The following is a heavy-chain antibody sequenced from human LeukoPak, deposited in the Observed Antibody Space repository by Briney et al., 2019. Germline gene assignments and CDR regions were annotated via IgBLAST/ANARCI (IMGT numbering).Heavy chain of an antibody. V-gene: IGHV3-23*01. Sequence: GGSLRLSCAASGFTFSSYAMSWVRQAPGKGLEWVSAISGSGGSTYFADSVKGRFTISRDNSKNTLYLQMNSLRAEDTAVYYCAKDLWVWVRCFDYWGQGTLVTVSS. CDR3: AKDLWVWVRCFDY. D-gene: IGHD3-16*01. CDR2: ISGSGGST. CDR1: GFTFSSYA. J-gene: IGHJ4*02.